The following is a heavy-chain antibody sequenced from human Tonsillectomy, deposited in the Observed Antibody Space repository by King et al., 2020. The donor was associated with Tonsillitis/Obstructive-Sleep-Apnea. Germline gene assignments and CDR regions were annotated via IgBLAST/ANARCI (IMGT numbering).Heavy chain of an antibody. J-gene: IGHJ6*02. Sequence: QVQLQQWGAGLLKPSETLSLTCAVYGGSFSGYYWSWIRQPPGKGLEWIGEINHSGSNNYNPSLKSRVTISIDTSKNQFSLKLSSVTAADTAVYYCAEGHDFWSGQKVGYYYGMDVWGQGTTVTVSS. D-gene: IGHD3-3*01. CDR1: GGSFSGYY. V-gene: IGHV4-34*01. CDR2: INHSGSN. CDR3: AEGHDFWSGQKVGYYYGMDV.